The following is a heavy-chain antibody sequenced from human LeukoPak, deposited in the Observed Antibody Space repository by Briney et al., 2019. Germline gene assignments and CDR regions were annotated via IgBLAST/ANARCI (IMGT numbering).Heavy chain of an antibody. Sequence: ASVKVSCKASGYTFTSYDIQWVRQATGQGLEWMGWMNPNNGNTGYAQEFQGRVTMTRNTSISTAYMELSSLRSEDTAVYYCARDSSGWYHWFDPWGQGTLVTVSS. D-gene: IGHD6-19*01. CDR3: ARDSSGWYHWFDP. CDR1: GYTFTSYD. V-gene: IGHV1-8*01. J-gene: IGHJ5*02. CDR2: MNPNNGNT.